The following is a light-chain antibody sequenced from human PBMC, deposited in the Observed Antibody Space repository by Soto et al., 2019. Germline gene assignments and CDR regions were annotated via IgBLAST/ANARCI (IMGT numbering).Light chain of an antibody. V-gene: IGKV1-5*01. J-gene: IGKJ1*01. CDR3: QQSYSMPWT. CDR1: QSIGYW. Sequence: DIQMTQSPSRLSASVGDRVTITCRASQSIGYWLAWYQQKPGKAPKLLIYAASTLETGVPSRFSGSGSGTDLTLTISSLQPEDFATYYCQQSYSMPWTFGQGTKVDIK. CDR2: AAS.